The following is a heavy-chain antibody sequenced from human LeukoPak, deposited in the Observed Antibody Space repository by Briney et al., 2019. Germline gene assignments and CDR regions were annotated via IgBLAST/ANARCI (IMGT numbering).Heavy chain of an antibody. CDR1: GYTFTGYY. V-gene: IGHV1-2*04. Sequence: ASVKVSCKASGYTFTGYYMHWVRQAPGQGLEWMGWINPNSGGTNYAQKFQGWVTMTRDTSISTAYMELSRLRSDDTAVYYCARELNSGSYPYLDYWGQGTLVTVSS. J-gene: IGHJ4*02. CDR2: INPNSGGT. CDR3: ARELNSGSYPYLDY. D-gene: IGHD1-26*01.